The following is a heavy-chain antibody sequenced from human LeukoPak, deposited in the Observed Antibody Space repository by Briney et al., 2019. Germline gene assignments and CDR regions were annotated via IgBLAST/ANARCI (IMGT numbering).Heavy chain of an antibody. CDR3: ARRRCSGGSCYEGFDY. Sequence: PSETLSLTCAVYGGSFSGYYWSWIRQPPGKGLEWIGEINHSGSTNYNPSLKSRVTISVDTSKNQFSLKLSSVTAADTAVYYCARRRCSGGSCYEGFDYWGQGTLVTVSS. J-gene: IGHJ4*02. CDR2: INHSGST. V-gene: IGHV4-34*01. CDR1: GGSFSGYY. D-gene: IGHD2-15*01.